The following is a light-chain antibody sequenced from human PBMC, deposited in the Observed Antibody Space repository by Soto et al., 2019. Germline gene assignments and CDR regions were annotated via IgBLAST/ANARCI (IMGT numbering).Light chain of an antibody. Sequence: EVVLTQSPGTVSLSPGERVTILCLASQSVSSTSLAWYQQKPGQTPRLLIYGASSSATGTPDRISGGGSGTHFTLTISRLEPEDFSVYYCQHYVTSSITFGQGTRLEIK. V-gene: IGKV3-20*01. CDR2: GAS. CDR1: QSVSSTS. CDR3: QHYVTSSIT. J-gene: IGKJ5*01.